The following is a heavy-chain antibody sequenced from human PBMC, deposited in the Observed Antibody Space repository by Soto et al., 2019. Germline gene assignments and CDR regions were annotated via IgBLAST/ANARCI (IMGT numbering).Heavy chain of an antibody. CDR2: IKQDGSEK. J-gene: IGHJ4*02. D-gene: IGHD3-3*01. CDR3: ARETYYDFWSGYYTFGRGSSPVGY. CDR1: GFTFSSYW. V-gene: IGHV3-7*03. Sequence: SGGSLRLSCAASGFTFSSYWMSWVRQAPGKGLEWVANIKQDGSEKYYVDSVKGRFTISRDNAKNSLYLQMNSLRAEDTAVYYCARETYYDFWSGYYTFGRGSSPVGYWGQGTLVTVSS.